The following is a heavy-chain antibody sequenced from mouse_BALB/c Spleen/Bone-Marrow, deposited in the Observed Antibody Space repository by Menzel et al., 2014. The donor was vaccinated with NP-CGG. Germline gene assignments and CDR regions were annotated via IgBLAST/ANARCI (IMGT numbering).Heavy chain of an antibody. V-gene: IGHV4-1*02. Sequence: EVKLMESGGGLVQPGGSLKLSCAASGFDFSRYWMSWVRQAQGKGLEWIGEINPDSSTINYTPSLKDKFIISRDNAKNTLYLQMRKVRSEDTALYYCARQGYYGYSDYWGQGTTLTVSS. CDR1: GFDFSRYW. D-gene: IGHD1-2*01. CDR3: ARQGYYGYSDY. CDR2: INPDSSTI. J-gene: IGHJ2*01.